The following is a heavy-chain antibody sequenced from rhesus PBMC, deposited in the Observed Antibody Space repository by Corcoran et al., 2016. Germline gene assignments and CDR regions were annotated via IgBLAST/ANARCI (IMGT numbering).Heavy chain of an antibody. Sequence: QLQLQESGPGLVKPSETLSLTCVVSGDSFSYYFWSWLSQAPGKGLEYIGSLHCRAPSSRYNPSLKSRVTLSVDTSNNQFSLMLSSVTAADTAVYYCARWNDYGTTNYGLDSWGLGVVVTVSS. J-gene: IGHJ6*01. CDR2: LHCRAPSS. D-gene: IGHD4-29*01. CDR3: ARWNDYGTTNYGLDS. CDR1: GDSFSYYF. V-gene: IGHV4S11*01.